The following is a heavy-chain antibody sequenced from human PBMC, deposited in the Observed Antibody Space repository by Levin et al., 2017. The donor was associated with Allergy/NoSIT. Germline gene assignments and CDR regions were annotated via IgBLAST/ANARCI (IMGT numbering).Heavy chain of an antibody. J-gene: IGHJ4*02. D-gene: IGHD3-10*01. CDR1: GFSFATTQVG. CDR3: AHRPSGFSPFDY. Sequence: QTLSLPCSFSGFSFATTQVGVGWIRQPPGKALEWLALIYWHDEKQYSPSLKNRVTITKDTSKNQVVFTMTNMDPVDTATYYCAHRPSGFSPFDYWGQGTLVSVSS. CDR2: IYWHDEK. V-gene: IGHV2-5*01.